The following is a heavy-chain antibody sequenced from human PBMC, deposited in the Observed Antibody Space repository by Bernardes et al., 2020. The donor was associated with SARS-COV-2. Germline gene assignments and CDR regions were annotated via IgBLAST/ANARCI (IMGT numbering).Heavy chain of an antibody. CDR1: GGSLSGYY. V-gene: IGHV4-34*01. CDR2: INYSGST. Sequence: SETLSLTCAIYGGSLSGYYWNWIRQPPGKGLEWIGEINYSGSTNYNPSLKSRVTISIDTSKNQFSLTLSSVTAADTAVYYCARAVWGIWHYDLLGRGTLVTVSS. J-gene: IGHJ2*01. D-gene: IGHD3-16*01. CDR3: ARAVWGIWHYDL.